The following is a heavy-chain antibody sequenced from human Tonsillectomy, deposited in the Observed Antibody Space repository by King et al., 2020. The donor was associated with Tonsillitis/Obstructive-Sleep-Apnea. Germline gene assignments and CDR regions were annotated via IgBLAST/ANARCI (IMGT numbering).Heavy chain of an antibody. D-gene: IGHD4-11*01. V-gene: IGHV4-59*08. CDR1: GGSIGSDY. J-gene: IGHJ4*02. CDR3: ATQTTVTYCDY. Sequence: VQLQESGPGLVKPSETLSLTCTVSGGSIGSDYWSWIRQPPGKGLEWIGYIYNIGSTSYNPSLKSRVTISLDTSKNQFSLQLRSVTAADTAVYYCATQTTVTYCDYWGQGTLVTVSS. CDR2: IYNIGST.